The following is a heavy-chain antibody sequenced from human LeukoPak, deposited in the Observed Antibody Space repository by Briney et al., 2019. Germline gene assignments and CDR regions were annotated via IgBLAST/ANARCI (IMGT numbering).Heavy chain of an antibody. CDR2: INTNTGNP. D-gene: IGHD3-10*01. J-gene: IGHJ4*02. CDR1: GYTFTSYA. Sequence: GASVKVSCKASGYTFTSYAMNWVRQAPGQGLEWIGWINTNTGNPTYAQGFTGRFVFSLDTSVSTAYLQISSLKAEDTAVYYCARELLWFGELSLFDYWGQGTLVTVSS. CDR3: ARELLWFGELSLFDY. V-gene: IGHV7-4-1*02.